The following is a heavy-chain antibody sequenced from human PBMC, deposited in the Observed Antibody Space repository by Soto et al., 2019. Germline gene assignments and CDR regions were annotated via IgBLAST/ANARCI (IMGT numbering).Heavy chain of an antibody. CDR1: GGSISSYY. V-gene: IGHV4-59*01. CDR2: IYYSGST. D-gene: IGHD7-27*01. CDR3: AGRWGTYFDY. J-gene: IGHJ4*02. Sequence: QVQLQESGPGLVKPSETLSLTCTVSGGSISSYYWSWIRQPPGKGLEWIGYIYYSGSTNYNPSLKNLVTIAVDTSTNQCSLKLISVTAADRAVYYCAGRWGTYFDYWGQGTLVTVSS.